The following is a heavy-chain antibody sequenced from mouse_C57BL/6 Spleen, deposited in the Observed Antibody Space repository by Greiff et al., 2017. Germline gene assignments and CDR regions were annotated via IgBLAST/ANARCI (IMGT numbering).Heavy chain of an antibody. J-gene: IGHJ2*01. CDR3: ARLGDCYFDY. Sequence: DVMLVESGGGLVKPGGSLKLSCAASGFTFSDYGMHWVRQAPEKGLEWVAYISSGSSTIYYADTVQGRFTISRDNAQNTLFLQMTNLGSDDTAMYYCARLGDCYFDYWGQGTTLTVSS. CDR1: GFTFSDYG. V-gene: IGHV5-17*01. D-gene: IGHD3-1*01. CDR2: ISSGSSTI.